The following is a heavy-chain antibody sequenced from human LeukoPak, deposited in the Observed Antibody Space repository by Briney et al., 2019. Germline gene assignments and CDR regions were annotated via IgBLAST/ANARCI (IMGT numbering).Heavy chain of an antibody. CDR3: AKDPFTAEFYCSGGSCYSYFDY. J-gene: IGHJ4*02. Sequence: GRSPRLSCAASGFRFSSYVMHWVRQAPGKGLEWVALISYDGSIKYYADSVKGRFTISRDNSKNTLYLQMNSLRAEDTAVYYCAKDPFTAEFYCSGGSCYSYFDYWGQGTLVTVSS. CDR1: GFRFSSYV. V-gene: IGHV3-30*04. D-gene: IGHD2-15*01. CDR2: ISYDGSIK.